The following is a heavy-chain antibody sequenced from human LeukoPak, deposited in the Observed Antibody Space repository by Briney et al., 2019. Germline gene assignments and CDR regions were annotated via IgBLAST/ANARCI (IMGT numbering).Heavy chain of an antibody. CDR3: AKICSGYEYYFDY. Sequence: SQTLSLTCTVSGGSIRRGVYYWRWIRQHPGKGLEWIGYIYYSGSTYYNPSLKSRVTISVDTSKNQFSPKLSSETAADTSLYYCAKICSGYEYYFDYWGQGTLVTVSS. J-gene: IGHJ4*02. V-gene: IGHV4-31*03. CDR1: GGSIRRGVYY. D-gene: IGHD3-3*01. CDR2: IYYSGST.